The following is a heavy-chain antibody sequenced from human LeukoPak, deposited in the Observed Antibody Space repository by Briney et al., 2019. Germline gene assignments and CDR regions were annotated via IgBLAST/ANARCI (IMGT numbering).Heavy chain of an antibody. D-gene: IGHD3-9*01. CDR2: ISSSGSTI. CDR1: GFTFSSYS. V-gene: IGHV3-48*04. Sequence: PGGSLRLSCAASGFTFSSYSMNWVRQAPGEGLEWVSYISSSGSTIYYADSVKGRFTISRDNAKNSLYLQMNSLRAEDTAVYYCARDRYYDILTGYDDAFDIWGQGTMVTVSS. J-gene: IGHJ3*02. CDR3: ARDRYYDILTGYDDAFDI.